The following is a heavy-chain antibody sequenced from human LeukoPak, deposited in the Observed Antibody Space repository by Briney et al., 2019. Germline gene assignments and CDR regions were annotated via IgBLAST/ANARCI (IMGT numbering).Heavy chain of an antibody. CDR3: VKDARRSSGWYFVDY. J-gene: IGHJ4*02. V-gene: IGHV3-23*01. CDR1: GFAFSNQS. D-gene: IGHD6-19*01. Sequence: GGSLTLFRAASGFAFSNQSMGWVRQASGKGLEWVSSISDSGGSRYYADSVMGRFTISRDNSKNTLFLQMNSQRAEDTAVYYCVKDARRSSGWYFVDYWGQGTRVTVSS. CDR2: ISDSGGSR.